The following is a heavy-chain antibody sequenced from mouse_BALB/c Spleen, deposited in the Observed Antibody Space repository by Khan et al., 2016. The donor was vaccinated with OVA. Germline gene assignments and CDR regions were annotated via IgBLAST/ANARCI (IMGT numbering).Heavy chain of an antibody. CDR1: GYSFTGYF. V-gene: IGHV1-20*02. D-gene: IGHD1-1*01. Sequence: EVQLQESGPELVKPGASVKISCKASGYSFTGYFMNWVMQSHGKSLEWIGRINPHIGETFYNQKFKGKATLTVDESSSTDHMELRSLASEDSAVYYCTRISGSDFDYWGQGTTLTVSS. CDR3: TRISGSDFDY. CDR2: INPHIGET. J-gene: IGHJ2*01.